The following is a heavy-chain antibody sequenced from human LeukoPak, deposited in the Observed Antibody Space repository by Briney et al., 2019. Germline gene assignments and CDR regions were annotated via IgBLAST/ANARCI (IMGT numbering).Heavy chain of an antibody. CDR2: IYHIGST. CDR1: GASISKIEDY. Sequence: SETLSLTCTVSGASISKIEDYWGWLRQSPGKGLEWIGTIYHIGSTYYNPSLKSRVTMSVDASKNQFSLKLSSVTAADTAVYYCASTQWELLNWYFDLWGRGTLVTVSS. V-gene: IGHV4-39*07. J-gene: IGHJ2*01. D-gene: IGHD1-26*01. CDR3: ASTQWELLNWYFDL.